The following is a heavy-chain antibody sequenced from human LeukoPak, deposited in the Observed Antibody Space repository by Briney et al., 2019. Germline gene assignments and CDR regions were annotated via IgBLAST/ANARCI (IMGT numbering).Heavy chain of an antibody. CDR2: INAGNGNT. CDR3: SCYIAVAGTELELDY. Sequence: GASVKVSCKASGYTFTSYAMHWVRQAPGQRLEWMGWINAGNGNTKYSQKFQGRVTITRDTSASTAYMELSSLRSEDTAVYYCSCYIAVAGTELELDYWGQGTLVTVSS. V-gene: IGHV1-3*01. D-gene: IGHD6-19*01. CDR1: GYTFTSYA. J-gene: IGHJ4*02.